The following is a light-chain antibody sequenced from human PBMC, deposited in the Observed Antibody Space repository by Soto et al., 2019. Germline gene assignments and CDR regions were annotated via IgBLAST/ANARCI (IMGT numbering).Light chain of an antibody. CDR1: SSDVGGYNY. V-gene: IGLV2-14*01. CDR3: SSYASRNTWV. J-gene: IGLJ3*02. Sequence: QSALTQPASVSGSPGQSITISCTGTSSDVGGYNYVSWYQQHPGKVPRLMIYNISNRPSGLSNRFSGSTSANTAFLTISGHQEEDEAYYYCSSYASRNTWVFGGGTKLTVL. CDR2: NIS.